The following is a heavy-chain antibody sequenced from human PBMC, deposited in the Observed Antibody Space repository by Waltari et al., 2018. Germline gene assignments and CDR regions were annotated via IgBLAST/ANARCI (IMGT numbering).Heavy chain of an antibody. V-gene: IGHV4-4*07. Sequence: QVQLQESGPGLVKHSATLSLTCTVSGDSISSSYWNWIRQPAGKGLEWIGRIYTSGSTNYNPSLKSRVTMSVDTSKNQFSLKLSSVTAADTAVYYCARHPNRYFDLWGRGTLVTVSS. CDR3: ARHPNRYFDL. CDR1: GDSISSSY. J-gene: IGHJ2*01. CDR2: IYTSGST.